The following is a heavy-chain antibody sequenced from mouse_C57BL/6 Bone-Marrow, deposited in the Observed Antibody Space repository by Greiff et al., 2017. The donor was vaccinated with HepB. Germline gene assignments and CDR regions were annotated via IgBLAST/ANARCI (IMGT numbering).Heavy chain of an antibody. D-gene: IGHD1-1*01. CDR1: GFTFSSYG. Sequence: EVKLVESGGDLVKPGGSLKLSCAASGFTFSSYGMSWVRQTPDKRLEWVATISSGGSYTYYPDSVKGRFTISRDNAKNTLYLQMSSLKSEDTAMYYCARHRKAFITSATGFDVWGTGTTVTVSS. J-gene: IGHJ1*03. CDR3: ARHRKAFITSATGFDV. V-gene: IGHV5-6*01. CDR2: ISSGGSYT.